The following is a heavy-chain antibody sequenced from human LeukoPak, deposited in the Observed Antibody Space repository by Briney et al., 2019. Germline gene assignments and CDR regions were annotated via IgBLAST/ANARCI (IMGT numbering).Heavy chain of an antibody. CDR2: IGSDGSKK. CDR3: AKEIYDDRSAFFDY. D-gene: IGHD3-22*01. J-gene: IGHJ4*02. CDR1: GFSFRSYG. V-gene: IGHV3-30*18. Sequence: PGGSLRLSCAASGFSFRSYGIHWARQAPGKGLEWVAVIGSDGSKKYYAESVKGRFTISRDNSKNTLYLQMNSLRTEDTAMYFCAKEIYDDRSAFFDYWGQGTLVTVSS.